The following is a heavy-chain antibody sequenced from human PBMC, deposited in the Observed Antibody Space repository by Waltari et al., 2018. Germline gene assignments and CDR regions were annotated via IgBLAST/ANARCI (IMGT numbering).Heavy chain of an antibody. CDR1: GGSISSSSYY. CDR2: IYYSGST. CDR3: ARSITIFGVLEGYYYYMDV. D-gene: IGHD3-3*01. V-gene: IGHV4-39*07. Sequence: QLQLQESGPGLVKPSETLSLTCTVSGGSISSSSYYWGWIRQPPGKGLEWIGSIYYSGSTDYNPSLKSRVTISVDTSKNQFSLKLSSVTAADTAVYYCARSITIFGVLEGYYYYMDVWGKGTTVTVSS. J-gene: IGHJ6*03.